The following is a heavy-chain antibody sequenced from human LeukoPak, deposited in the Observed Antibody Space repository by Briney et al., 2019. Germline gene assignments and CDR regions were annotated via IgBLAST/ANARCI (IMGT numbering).Heavy chain of an antibody. CDR3: ARVPSTQWLVYYFDY. CDR2: ISGSGGST. Sequence: GGSLRLSCAASGFTFSSYAMSWVRQAPGKGLEWVSPISGSGGSTTYADSVKGRFTISRDNAKNTLYLQMNSLRAEDTAVYYCARVPSTQWLVYYFDYWGQGTLVTVSS. V-gene: IGHV3-23*01. D-gene: IGHD6-19*01. CDR1: GFTFSSYA. J-gene: IGHJ4*02.